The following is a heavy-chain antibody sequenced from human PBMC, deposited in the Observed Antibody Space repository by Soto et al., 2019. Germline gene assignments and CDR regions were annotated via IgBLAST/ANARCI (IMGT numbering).Heavy chain of an antibody. D-gene: IGHD6-19*01. CDR3: ARGPLYSSGWYWFDP. CDR2: MNPNSGNT. J-gene: IGHJ5*02. CDR1: GYTFTSYD. V-gene: IGHV1-8*01. Sequence: ASVKVSCKASGYTFTSYDINWVRPATGQGLEWMGWMNPNSGNTGYAQKFQGRVTMTRNNSISTAYMELSSLRSEDTAVYYCARGPLYSSGWYWFDPWGQGTLVTVSS.